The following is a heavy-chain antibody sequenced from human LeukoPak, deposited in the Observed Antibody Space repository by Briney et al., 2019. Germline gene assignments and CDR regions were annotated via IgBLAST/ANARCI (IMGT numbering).Heavy chain of an antibody. CDR2: IYHSGST. CDR3: ARAYSSAWYWNWFDP. CDR1: GYSISSGYY. Sequence: PSETLSLTCTVSGYSISSGYYWGWIRQPPGKGLEWIGNIYHSGSTYYNPSLKSRGTILIDTSKNQFSLKLSSVTAADTAVYYCARAYSSAWYWNWFDPWGQGTLVTVSS. D-gene: IGHD6-19*01. J-gene: IGHJ5*02. V-gene: IGHV4-38-2*02.